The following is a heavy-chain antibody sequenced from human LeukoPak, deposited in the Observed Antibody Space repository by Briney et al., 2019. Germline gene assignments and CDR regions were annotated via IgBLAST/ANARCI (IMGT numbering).Heavy chain of an antibody. CDR3: ARAVYGVEIDY. V-gene: IGHV1-46*01. CDR2: INPSGGST. Sequence: ASVKVSCKASGYTFTSYYMHWVRQAPGQGLEWMGIINPSGGSTSYAQKFQGRVTMTRNTSISTAYMELSSLRSEDTAVYYCARAVYGVEIDYWGQGTLVTVSS. D-gene: IGHD3-10*01. J-gene: IGHJ4*02. CDR1: GYTFTSYY.